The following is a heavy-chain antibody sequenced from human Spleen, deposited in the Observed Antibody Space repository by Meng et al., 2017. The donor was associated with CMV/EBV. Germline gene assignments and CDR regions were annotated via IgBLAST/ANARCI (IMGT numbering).Heavy chain of an antibody. CDR2: IYHSGST. Sequence: GSISSSNLWTWVRQVPGKGLEWIGEIYHSGSTNYNPSLKSRVTISVDKFKNQFSLKLGSVTAADTAVYFCARYYGSGTYSDRYYFDYWGQGTLVTVS. J-gene: IGHJ4*02. V-gene: IGHV4-4*01. CDR3: ARYYGSGTYSDRYYFDY. D-gene: IGHD3-10*01. CDR1: GSISSSNL.